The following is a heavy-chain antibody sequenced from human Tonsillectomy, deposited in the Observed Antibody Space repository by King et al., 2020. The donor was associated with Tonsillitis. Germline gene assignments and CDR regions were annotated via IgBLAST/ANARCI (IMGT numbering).Heavy chain of an antibody. CDR2: ISAYNGNT. Sequence: QLVQSGPEVKKPGASVKVSCEASGYTFSNYGISWVRQAPGQGLEWMGWISAYNGNTKYAQKLQGRVTMTTDTSTSTAYMELRSLRSDDTAVYYCARDGPTYYFDTSGDPFDSWGQGTLVTVSS. V-gene: IGHV1-18*01. D-gene: IGHD3-22*01. CDR3: ARDGPTYYFDTSGDPFDS. CDR1: GYTFSNYG. J-gene: IGHJ4*02.